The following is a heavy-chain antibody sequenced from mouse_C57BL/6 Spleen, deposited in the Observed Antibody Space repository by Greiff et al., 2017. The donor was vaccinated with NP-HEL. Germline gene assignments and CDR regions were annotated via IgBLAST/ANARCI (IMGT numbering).Heavy chain of an antibody. Sequence: EVQLQESGPELVKPGASVKIPCKASGYTFTDYNMDWVKQSHGKSLEWIGDINPNNGGTIYNQKFKGKATLTVDKSSSTAYMELRSLTSEDTAVYYCARLIYYYGSSYVGWYFDVWGTGTTVTVSS. V-gene: IGHV1-18*01. CDR2: INPNNGGT. CDR3: ARLIYYYGSSYVGWYFDV. D-gene: IGHD1-1*01. CDR1: GYTFTDYN. J-gene: IGHJ1*03.